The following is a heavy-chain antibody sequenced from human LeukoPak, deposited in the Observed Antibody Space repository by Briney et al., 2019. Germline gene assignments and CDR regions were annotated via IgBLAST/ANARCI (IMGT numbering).Heavy chain of an antibody. CDR1: GFTFSSYW. D-gene: IGHD5-18*01. Sequence: PGGSLRLSCAASGFTFSSYWMHWVRQAPGKGLVWVSRIDSDGSDTTYADSVKGRFTISRDNAKNTLYLQMNSLRAEDTAVYYCARDGIQLWSFDPWGQGTLVTVSS. CDR3: ARDGIQLWSFDP. CDR2: IDSDGSDT. J-gene: IGHJ5*02. V-gene: IGHV3-74*01.